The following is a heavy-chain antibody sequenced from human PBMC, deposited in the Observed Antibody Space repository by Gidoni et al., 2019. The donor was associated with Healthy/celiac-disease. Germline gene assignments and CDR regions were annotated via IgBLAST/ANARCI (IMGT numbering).Heavy chain of an antibody. CDR2: INHSGST. J-gene: IGHJ6*03. Sequence: QVQLQQWGAGLLKPSETLSLTCAVYGGSFSGYYWTWIRQPPGKGLEWIGEINHSGSTNYNPSLKSRVTISVDTSKNQFSLKLSSVTAADTAVYYCARGCPSYYDFWSGSGYYYYYMDVWGKGTTVTVSS. D-gene: IGHD3-3*01. CDR1: GGSFSGYY. V-gene: IGHV4-34*01. CDR3: ARGCPSYYDFWSGSGYYYYYMDV.